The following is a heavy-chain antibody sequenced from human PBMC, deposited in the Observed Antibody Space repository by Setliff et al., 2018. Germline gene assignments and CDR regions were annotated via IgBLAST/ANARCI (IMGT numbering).Heavy chain of an antibody. CDR2: IYTSGST. D-gene: IGHD2-15*01. CDR3: AREGYFPRGGNDLYYFDY. J-gene: IGHJ4*02. Sequence: PSETLSLTCTVSGGSISSGSYYWSWIRQPAGKGLEWIGHIYTSGSTNYNPSLKSRVTISVDTSKNQFSLKLSSVTAADTAVYYCAREGYFPRGGNDLYYFDYWGQGTLGTVSS. V-gene: IGHV4-61*09. CDR1: GGSISSGSYY.